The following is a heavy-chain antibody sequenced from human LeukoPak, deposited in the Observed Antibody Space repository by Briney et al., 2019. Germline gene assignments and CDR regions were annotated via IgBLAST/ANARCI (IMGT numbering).Heavy chain of an antibody. CDR1: GFTFSSYG. D-gene: IGHD6-19*01. V-gene: IGHV3-30*02. CDR3: ARPQSIAVAEDFDF. J-gene: IGHJ4*02. CDR2: IRYDGSNT. Sequence: GGCLRLSCAASGFTFSSYGIHWVSPAPGEGLDLVAFIRYDGSNTYHADSGKGRFTISRDKAMNALYVQMDSLRAEDTAVYYCARPQSIAVAEDFDFWGQGNLVTVSS.